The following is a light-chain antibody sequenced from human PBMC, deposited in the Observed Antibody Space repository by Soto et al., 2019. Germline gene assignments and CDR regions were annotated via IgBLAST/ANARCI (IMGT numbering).Light chain of an antibody. Sequence: DIQMTQSPSTLSASIGNRVTITCRASQSISSWLAWYQQKPGKAPKLLIYKASSLESGVPSRFSGSGSGTEFTLTISSLQPDDLATYYCQQYDSPPWTFGQGTKVDIK. CDR2: KAS. CDR1: QSISSW. J-gene: IGKJ1*01. V-gene: IGKV1-5*03. CDR3: QQYDSPPWT.